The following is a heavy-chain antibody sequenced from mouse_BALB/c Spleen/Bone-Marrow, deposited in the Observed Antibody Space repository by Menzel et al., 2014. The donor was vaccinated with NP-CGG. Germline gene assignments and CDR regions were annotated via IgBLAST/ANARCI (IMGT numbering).Heavy chain of an antibody. V-gene: IGHV1S81*02. D-gene: IGHD2-4*01. Sequence: VQLQESGAELVKPGASVKLSCKASGYTFTSYWMHWVKQRPGQGLEWIGEINPSNGRTNYNEKFKRKATLTVDKSSSTAYMHLSSLTSEDSAVYYCAYDYDPSYAMDYWGQGTSVTVSS. CDR3: AYDYDPSYAMDY. CDR1: GYTFTSYW. J-gene: IGHJ4*01. CDR2: INPSNGRT.